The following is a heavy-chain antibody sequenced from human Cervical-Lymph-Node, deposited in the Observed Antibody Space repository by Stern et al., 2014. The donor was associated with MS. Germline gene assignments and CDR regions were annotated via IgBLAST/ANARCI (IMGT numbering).Heavy chain of an antibody. CDR2: INPHNGGT. J-gene: IGHJ3*02. CDR1: GYTFTDYY. D-gene: IGHD3-10*01. V-gene: IGHV1-2*06. Sequence: VHLVESGAEVKNPGASVRVSCKASGYTFTDYYFPWVRQSSGQGLEWMGRINPHNGGTDYAQKFQGRVTITRDRSINTAYMHLSSLTSDDAAVYYCAREGSVTNALDIWGQGTMVAVSS. CDR3: AREGSVTNALDI.